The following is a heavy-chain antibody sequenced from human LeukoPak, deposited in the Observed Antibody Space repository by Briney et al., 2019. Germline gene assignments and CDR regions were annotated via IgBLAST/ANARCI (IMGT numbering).Heavy chain of an antibody. Sequence: PSETLSLTCTVSGGSISSYYWSWIRQPPGKGLEWIGYIYYSGSTNYNPSLKSRVTISVDTSKNQFSLKLSSVTAADTAVYYCARHAGRSSWPYYYYYYGMDVWGQGTTVTVSS. CDR2: IYYSGST. CDR1: GGSISSYY. J-gene: IGHJ6*02. D-gene: IGHD6-13*01. V-gene: IGHV4-59*08. CDR3: ARHAGRSSWPYYYYYYGMDV.